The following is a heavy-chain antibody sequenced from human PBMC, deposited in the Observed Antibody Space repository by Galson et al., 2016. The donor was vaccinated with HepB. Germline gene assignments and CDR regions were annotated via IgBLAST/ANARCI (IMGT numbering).Heavy chain of an antibody. D-gene: IGHD1-26*01. V-gene: IGHV3-74*01. J-gene: IGHJ4*02. CDR2: TNNDGTST. CDR1: GFTFGSYW. CDR3: ARDPGSFFDY. Sequence: SLRLSCAASGFTFGSYWMHWVRQAPGKGLEWVSRTNNDGTSTTYADSVKGRFTISRDNTKNTLYLHMDTLRPEDTALYYCARDPGSFFDYWGQGSLVTGSS.